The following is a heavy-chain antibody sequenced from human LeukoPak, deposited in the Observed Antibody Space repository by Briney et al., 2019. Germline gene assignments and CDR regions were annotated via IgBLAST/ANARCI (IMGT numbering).Heavy chain of an antibody. V-gene: IGHV1-69*13. D-gene: IGHD3-10*01. CDR2: IIPIFGTA. Sequence: ASVKVSCKASGYTFTDYGMHWVRQAPGQGLEWMGGIIPIFGTANYAQKFQGRVTITADESTSTAYMELSSLRSEDTAVYYCARDDGSGSYYNGLDAFDIWGQGTMVTVSS. CDR1: GYTFTDYG. J-gene: IGHJ3*02. CDR3: ARDDGSGSYYNGLDAFDI.